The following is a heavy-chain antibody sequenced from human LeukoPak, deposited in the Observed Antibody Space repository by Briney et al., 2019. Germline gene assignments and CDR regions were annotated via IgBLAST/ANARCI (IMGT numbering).Heavy chain of an antibody. V-gene: IGHV3-30*02. CDR1: GFTFSSFG. CDR2: IGYSGSDI. Sequence: GGSLRLSCAASGFTFSSFGMHWVRQAPGEGLEWVAYIGYSGSDIYYADSVKGRFTISRDNSKNTVHLQLSSLRAADTALYSCARDLTERKYYIAFWGQGTLVTVSS. CDR3: ARDLTERKYYIAF. J-gene: IGHJ4*02. D-gene: IGHD2-8*02.